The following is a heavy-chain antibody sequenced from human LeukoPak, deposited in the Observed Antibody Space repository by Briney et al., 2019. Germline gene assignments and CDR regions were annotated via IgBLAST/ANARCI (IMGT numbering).Heavy chain of an antibody. Sequence: PGRSLRLSCAASVYILSGYGMHWVPQAPGKGLECVALIAHDESTIHYADSVKGRFTISRDNSKNTLYLQMNNLRVEDTAIYYCAKDRIVISFGDVSKHWGQGTLVTVSS. CDR3: AKDRIVISFGDVSKH. CDR1: VYILSGYG. V-gene: IGHV3-30*18. J-gene: IGHJ1*01. CDR2: IAHDESTI. D-gene: IGHD3-10*01.